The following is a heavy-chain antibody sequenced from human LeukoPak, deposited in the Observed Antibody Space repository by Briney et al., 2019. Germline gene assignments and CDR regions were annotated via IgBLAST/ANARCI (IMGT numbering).Heavy chain of an antibody. V-gene: IGHV3-21*01. Sequence: GGSLRLSCAVSGFSFSDYSMSWVRQAAGKGLEWVSSISSSSLYIYYADSVKGRFTISRDNAKNSLYLQMNSLRAEDTAVYYCARVGSNDYWGQGTLVTVSS. CDR2: ISSSSLYI. CDR1: GFSFSDYS. D-gene: IGHD1-26*01. J-gene: IGHJ4*02. CDR3: ARVGSNDY.